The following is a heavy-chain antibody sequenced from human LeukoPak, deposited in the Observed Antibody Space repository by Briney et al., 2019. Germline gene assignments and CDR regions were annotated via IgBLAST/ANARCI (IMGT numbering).Heavy chain of an antibody. CDR3: ARDPRSGYHDY. D-gene: IGHD3-22*01. CDR1: GYTFTSYD. V-gene: IGHV1-18*01. CDR2: ISVYNGNT. Sequence: ASVKVSCKASGYTFTSYDINWVRQATGQGLEWMGWISVYNGNTNYAQKLQGRVTITRDTSASTAYMELSSLRSEDTAVYYCARDPRSGYHDYWGQGTLVTVSS. J-gene: IGHJ4*02.